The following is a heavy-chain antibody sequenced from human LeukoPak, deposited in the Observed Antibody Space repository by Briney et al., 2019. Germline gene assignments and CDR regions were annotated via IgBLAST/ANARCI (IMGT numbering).Heavy chain of an antibody. CDR3: AGRGYYDSSGYYSVDY. V-gene: IGHV4-34*01. Sequence: SETLSLTCAVYSGSFSGYYWSWIRQPPGKGLEWIGEINHSGGTNYNPSLKSRVTISVDTSKNQFSLKLSSVTAADTAVYYCAGRGYYDSSGYYSVDYWGQGTLVTVSS. D-gene: IGHD3-22*01. CDR2: INHSGGT. J-gene: IGHJ4*02. CDR1: SGSFSGYY.